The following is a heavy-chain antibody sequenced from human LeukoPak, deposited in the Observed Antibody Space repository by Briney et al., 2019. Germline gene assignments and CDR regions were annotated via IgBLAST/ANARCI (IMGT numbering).Heavy chain of an antibody. CDR1: GYTFTSYY. J-gene: IGHJ5*02. CDR2: INPSGGST. V-gene: IGHV1-46*01. Sequence: GASVKVSCKASGYTFTSYYMHWVRQAPGQGLEWMGIINPSGGSTSYAQKFQGRVTMTRNTSISTAYMELSSLRSEDTAVYYCARGRGYSSGWYWFDPWGQGTLVTVSS. D-gene: IGHD6-19*01. CDR3: ARGRGYSSGWYWFDP.